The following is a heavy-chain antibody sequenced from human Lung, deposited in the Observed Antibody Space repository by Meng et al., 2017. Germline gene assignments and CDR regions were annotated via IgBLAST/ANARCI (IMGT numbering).Heavy chain of an antibody. V-gene: IGHV1-69*08. Sequence: QVQLVQFGAEVKTPGSAVKVSCKASGGTFSSHTLIWVRQAPGQGLEWMGRILPILDITKYTQKFQGRVTITADKSTSTAYMELSSLTSDDTAVYYCAREHDSSGYIDFWGQGTLVTVSS. CDR1: GGTFSSHT. CDR2: ILPILDIT. J-gene: IGHJ4*02. D-gene: IGHD3-22*01. CDR3: AREHDSSGYIDF.